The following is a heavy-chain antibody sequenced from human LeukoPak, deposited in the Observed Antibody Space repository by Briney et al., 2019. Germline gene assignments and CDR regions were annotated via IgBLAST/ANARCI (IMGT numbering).Heavy chain of an antibody. CDR3: AKGSRRSGDHWFDP. D-gene: IGHD7-27*01. CDR2: ISYDGSNK. V-gene: IGHV3-30*18. Sequence: PGRSLRLSCAASGFTFSSYGMHWVRQASGKGLEWVAVISYDGSNKYYADSVKGRFTISRDNSKNTLYLQMNSLRAEDTAVYYCAKGSRRSGDHWFDPWGQGTLVTVSS. CDR1: GFTFSSYG. J-gene: IGHJ5*02.